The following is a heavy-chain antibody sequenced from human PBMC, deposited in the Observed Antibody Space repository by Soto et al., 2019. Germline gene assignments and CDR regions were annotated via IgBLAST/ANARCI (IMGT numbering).Heavy chain of an antibody. CDR1: GFSLTTSGVG. V-gene: IGHV2-5*02. Sequence: QITLNESGPTVVRPTETLTLTCRFSGFSLTTSGVGVGWIHQSPGKAPEWLALIYWDDDKRYSASLKSRLTITKDTSKNQVVLTVSDLDPTDTATYYCAHRVLRTVFGFVTTTAIDFDFWGQGTPVAVSS. D-gene: IGHD3-3*01. J-gene: IGHJ4*02. CDR3: AHRVLRTVFGFVTTTAIDFDF. CDR2: IYWDDDK.